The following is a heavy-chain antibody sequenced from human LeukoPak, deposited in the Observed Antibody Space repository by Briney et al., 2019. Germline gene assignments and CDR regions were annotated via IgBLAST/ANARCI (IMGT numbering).Heavy chain of an antibody. V-gene: IGHV3-74*01. J-gene: IGHJ6*02. D-gene: IGHD3-9*01. CDR2: SKGDGRNI. Sequence: GGSLRLSCVASGFTFSSYWMHWVRQDPRKGLVWVSRSKGDGRNINYADSVRGRFTISRDNAKNTPYLQMNTVRVEDRAVYYCTRDLMDYDVSTGLHHYYMDVWGQGTTVTVSS. CDR1: GFTFSSYW. CDR3: TRDLMDYDVSTGLHHYYMDV.